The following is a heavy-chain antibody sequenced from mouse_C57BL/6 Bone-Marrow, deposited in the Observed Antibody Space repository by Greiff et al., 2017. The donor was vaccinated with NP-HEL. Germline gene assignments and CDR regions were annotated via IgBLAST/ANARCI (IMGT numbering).Heavy chain of an antibody. CDR2: ISYDGSN. CDR1: GYSITSGYY. J-gene: IGHJ2*01. D-gene: IGHD2-12*01. CDR3: ARESFYSASFDY. V-gene: IGHV3-6*01. Sequence: EVKVEESGPGLVKPSQSLSLTCSVTGYSITSGYYWNWIRQFPGNKLEWMGYISYDGSNNYNPSLKNRISITRATSKNQFFLKLSSVTTEDTATYYCARESFYSASFDYWGQGTTLTVAS.